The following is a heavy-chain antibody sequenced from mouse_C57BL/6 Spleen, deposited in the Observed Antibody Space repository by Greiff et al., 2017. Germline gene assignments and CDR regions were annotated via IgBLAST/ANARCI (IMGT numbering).Heavy chain of an antibody. Sequence: EVQGVESGGDLVKPGGSLKLSCAASGFTFSSYGMSWVRQTPDKRLEWVATISSGGSYTYYPDSVKGRFTISRDNAKNTLYLQRSSLKSEDTAMYYCTRDGYYEAMDYWGQGTSVTVSS. CDR3: TRDGYYEAMDY. D-gene: IGHD2-3*01. V-gene: IGHV5-6*01. CDR1: GFTFSSYG. J-gene: IGHJ4*01. CDR2: ISSGGSYT.